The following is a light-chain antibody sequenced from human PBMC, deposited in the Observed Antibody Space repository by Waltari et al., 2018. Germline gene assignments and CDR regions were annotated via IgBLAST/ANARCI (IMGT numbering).Light chain of an antibody. CDR3: QQYHTTPKT. J-gene: IGKJ2*01. V-gene: IGKV4-1*01. Sequence: SVLTQSRDALAVSLCRSVTLNCKSSQAILNTSNNKNFLAWYQQRPGQPPRLLLYWASTRHSGVPDRFSGGGSGTDFTLTISSLQADDVAVYFCQQYHTTPKTFGQGTKVEIK. CDR2: WAS. CDR1: QAILNTSNNKNF.